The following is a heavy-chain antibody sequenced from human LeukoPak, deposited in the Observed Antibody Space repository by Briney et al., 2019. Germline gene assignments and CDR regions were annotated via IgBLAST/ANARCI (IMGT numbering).Heavy chain of an antibody. CDR1: GYTLTELS. CDR3: ARAQSSSWYYFDY. Sequence: ASVKVSCKVSGYTLTELSMHWVRQAPGKGLEWMGGFDPEDGETIYAQKFQGRVTMTEDTSTDTAYMELSRLRSDDTAVYYCARAQSSSWYYFDYWGQGTLVTVSS. D-gene: IGHD6-13*01. CDR2: FDPEDGET. J-gene: IGHJ4*02. V-gene: IGHV1-24*01.